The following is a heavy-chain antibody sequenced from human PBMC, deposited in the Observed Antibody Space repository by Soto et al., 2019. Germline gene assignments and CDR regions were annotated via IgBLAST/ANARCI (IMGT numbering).Heavy chain of an antibody. CDR2: LNPHSGST. D-gene: IGHD3-10*01. V-gene: IGHV1-8*01. Sequence: QVQLVQSGAEVKKPGASVKVSCKASGYTFTSYDINWVRQASGHGLEWLGWLNPHSGSTGYAQKFQGRVTMTRDISLSTAYMELSSLSSEDTAVYYCVRANYYASGSDYRIWGQGALVTVS. CDR3: VRANYYASGSDYRI. CDR1: GYTFTSYD. J-gene: IGHJ4*02.